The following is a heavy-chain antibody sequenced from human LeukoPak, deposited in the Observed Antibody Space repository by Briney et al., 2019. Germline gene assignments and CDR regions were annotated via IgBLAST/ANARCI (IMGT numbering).Heavy chain of an antibody. CDR1: GFTFSSYW. J-gene: IGHJ4*02. CDR2: IKQDGSEK. V-gene: IGHV3-7*01. CDR3: ARDGQWLRRYYFDY. D-gene: IGHD5-12*01. Sequence: GGSLRLSCAASGFTFSSYWMSWVRQAPGKGLEWVANIKQDGSEKYYVDSVKGRFTISRDNAKNSLYLQMNSLRAEDTAVYYCARDGQWLRRYYFDYWGQGTLVTVSS.